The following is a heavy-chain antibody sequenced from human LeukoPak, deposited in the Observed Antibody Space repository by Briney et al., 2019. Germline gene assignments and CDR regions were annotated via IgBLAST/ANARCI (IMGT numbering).Heavy chain of an antibody. J-gene: IGHJ4*02. V-gene: IGHV3-21*01. Sequence: PGGSLRLSCAASGFTFSSYSMNWARQAPGKGLEWVSSISSSSSYIYYADSVKGRFTISRDNAKNSLYLQMNSLRAEDTAVYYCARVWSSGYTKDYWGQGTLVTVSS. D-gene: IGHD3-22*01. CDR1: GFTFSSYS. CDR3: ARVWSSGYTKDY. CDR2: ISSSSSYI.